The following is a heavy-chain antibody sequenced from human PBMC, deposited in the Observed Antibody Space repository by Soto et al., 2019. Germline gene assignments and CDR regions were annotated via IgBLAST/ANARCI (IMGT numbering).Heavy chain of an antibody. Sequence: PGGSLRLSCAASGFTVSSNYMSWVRQPPGKGLEWIGYFYYSGSTKYNPSLKSRVTILEDTSKNQFSLKLNSVTAADTAVYYCARQGRMATFDYRGQGALVTVSS. D-gene: IGHD5-12*01. J-gene: IGHJ4*02. CDR1: GFTVSSNY. CDR2: FYYSGST. CDR3: ARQGRMATFDY. V-gene: IGHV4-59*02.